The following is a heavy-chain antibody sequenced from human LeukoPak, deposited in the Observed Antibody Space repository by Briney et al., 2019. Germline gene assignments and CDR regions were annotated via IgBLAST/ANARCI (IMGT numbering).Heavy chain of an antibody. Sequence: SETPSLTCTVSGGSISSDNYYWSWIRQPAGKGLEWIGRIYTSGSTKYNPSLKSRVTMSVDTSKNQFSLKLSSVTAADTAVYYCARVQRRYDSSGYYYDHYYYYMDVWGKGATVTVSS. CDR1: GGSISSDNYY. J-gene: IGHJ6*03. V-gene: IGHV4-61*02. CDR2: IYTSGST. D-gene: IGHD3-22*01. CDR3: ARVQRRYDSSGYYYDHYYYYMDV.